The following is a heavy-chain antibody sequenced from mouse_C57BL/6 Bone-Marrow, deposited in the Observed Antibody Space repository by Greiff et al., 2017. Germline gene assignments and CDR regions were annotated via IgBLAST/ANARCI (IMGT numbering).Heavy chain of an antibody. CDR2: IDPENGDT. CDR1: GFNIKDDY. V-gene: IGHV14-4*01. J-gene: IGHJ3*01. D-gene: IGHD4-1*01. CDR3: TGTGTEGFAY. Sequence: VQLQQSGAELVRPGASVKLSCTASGFNIKDDYMHWVKQRPEQGLEWIGWIDPENGDTEYASKFQGKATITADTSSNTAFLQLSSLTSEDTAVYYGTGTGTEGFAYWGQGTLVTVSA.